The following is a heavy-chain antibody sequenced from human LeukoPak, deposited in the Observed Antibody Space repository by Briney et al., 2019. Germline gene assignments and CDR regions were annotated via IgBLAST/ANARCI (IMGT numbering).Heavy chain of an antibody. CDR2: IYSGGST. J-gene: IGHJ4*02. D-gene: IGHD3-3*01. Sequence: GGSLGLSCAASGFTVSSNYMSWVRQAPGKGLEWVSVIYSGGSTYYADSVKGRFTISRDNSKNTLYLQMNSLRAEDTAVYYCARGLRFLEWLLPYYDYWGQGTLVTVSS. CDR3: ARGLRFLEWLLPYYDY. CDR1: GFTVSSNY. V-gene: IGHV3-53*01.